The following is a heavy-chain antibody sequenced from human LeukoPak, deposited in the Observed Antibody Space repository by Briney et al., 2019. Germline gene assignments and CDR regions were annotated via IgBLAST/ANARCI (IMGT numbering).Heavy chain of an antibody. CDR1: GFTFSNHW. CDR2: IDPDGSET. CDR3: ARIWYFGDDNWRYFDY. Sequence: PGGSLRLSCAASGFTFSNHWMSWVRQAPGKGLEWVANIDPDGSETQYVGSVKGRFTISRDNAKNSLYLQMNSLRPEDTATYLCARIWYFGDDNWRYFDYWGQGTLVTVSS. J-gene: IGHJ4*02. V-gene: IGHV3-7*01. D-gene: IGHD1-20*01.